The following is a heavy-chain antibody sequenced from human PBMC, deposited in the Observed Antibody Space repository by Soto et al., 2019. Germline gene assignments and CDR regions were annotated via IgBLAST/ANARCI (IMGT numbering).Heavy chain of an antibody. CDR2: IYYSGST. CDR3: GGEQKPLSGWWSFDS. D-gene: IGHD6-19*01. V-gene: IGHV4-59*01. CDR1: GGSISSYY. Sequence: SETLSLTCTVSGGSISSYYWSWIRQPPGKGLEWIGYIYYSGSTNYNPSLKSRVTISVDTSKNQFSLKLSSVTAADTAVYYCGGEQKPLSGWWSFDSWGQGTLVTVSS. J-gene: IGHJ4*02.